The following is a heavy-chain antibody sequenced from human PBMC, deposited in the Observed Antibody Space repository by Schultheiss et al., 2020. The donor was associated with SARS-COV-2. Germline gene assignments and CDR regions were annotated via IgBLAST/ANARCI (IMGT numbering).Heavy chain of an antibody. J-gene: IGHJ6*02. V-gene: IGHV1-46*01. CDR1: GYTFTSYY. CDR3: ARDRGYGTARYGMDV. D-gene: IGHD1-1*01. Sequence: ASVKVSCKASGYTFTSYYMHWVRQAPGQGLEWMGIINPSGGSTSYAQKFQGRVTMTRDTSTSTVYMELSRLRSDDTAVYYCARDRGYGTARYGMDVWGQGTTVTVSS. CDR2: INPSGGST.